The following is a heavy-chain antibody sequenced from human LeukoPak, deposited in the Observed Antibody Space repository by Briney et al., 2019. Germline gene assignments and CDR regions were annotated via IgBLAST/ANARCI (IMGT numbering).Heavy chain of an antibody. J-gene: IGHJ4*02. CDR2: IYTSGNT. V-gene: IGHV4-4*07. Sequence: PSETLSLTCTVSGGSISIYYWSWIRQPAGKGLEWIGRIYTSGNTNYNPSLKSRVTMSVDTSKNHLSLNLSSVTAADTAAYYCARDGGGTGRPFDYWGQGTLVTVSS. CDR1: GGSISIYY. D-gene: IGHD3-16*01. CDR3: ARDGGGTGRPFDY.